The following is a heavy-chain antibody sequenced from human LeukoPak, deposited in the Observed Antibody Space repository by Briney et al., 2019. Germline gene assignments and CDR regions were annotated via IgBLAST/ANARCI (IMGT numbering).Heavy chain of an antibody. CDR3: ARHRGLGFDC. Sequence: PSETLSLTCTVSGASISGYYWSWIRQPPGKGLEWIGYISYIGSTNYNPSLKSRVTISVDTSKNQFSLKLSSVTAADTAVYYCARHRGLGFDCWGQGTLVTVSS. J-gene: IGHJ4*02. CDR2: ISYIGST. CDR1: GASISGYY. V-gene: IGHV4-59*08. D-gene: IGHD6-19*01.